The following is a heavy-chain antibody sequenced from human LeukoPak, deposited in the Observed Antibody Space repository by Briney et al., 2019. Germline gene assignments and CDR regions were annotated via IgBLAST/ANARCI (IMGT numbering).Heavy chain of an antibody. V-gene: IGHV4-59*01. J-gene: IGHJ6*02. D-gene: IGHD2-2*01. CDR3: ASHCSSTSCYGMDV. Sequence: SETLSLTCAVSGDSISSYYWSWIRQPPGKGLEWIGYIYYSGSTNYNPSLKSRVTISVDTSKNQFSLKLSSVTAADTAVYYCASHCSSTSCYGMDVWGQGTTVTVSS. CDR2: IYYSGST. CDR1: GDSISSYY.